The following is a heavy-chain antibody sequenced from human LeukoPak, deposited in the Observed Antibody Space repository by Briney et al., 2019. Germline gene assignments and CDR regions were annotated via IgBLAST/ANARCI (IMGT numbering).Heavy chain of an antibody. V-gene: IGHV3-23*01. D-gene: IGHD4-17*01. J-gene: IGHJ6*02. CDR1: GFTFSSYA. CDR3: AKGPTATSNYYYYGMDV. Sequence: PGGSLRLSCAASGFTFSSYAMSWVRQAPGKGLEWVSAISGSGGSTYYADSVKGRFTISRDNSKNTLYLQMNSLRAEDTAVYYCAKGPTATSNYYYYGMDVWGQGTTVTVSS. CDR2: ISGSGGST.